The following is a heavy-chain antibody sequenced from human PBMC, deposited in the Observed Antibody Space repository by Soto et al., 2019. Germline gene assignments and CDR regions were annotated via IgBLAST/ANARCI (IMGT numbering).Heavy chain of an antibody. J-gene: IGHJ6*03. D-gene: IGHD5-12*01. CDR3: AKSIYSGYDWNYCMDV. Sequence: QVQLVESGGGVVQPGRSLRLSCAASGFTFSSYSMHWVRQAPGKGLEWVAVMSYDGSNKYYADSVKGRFTISRDTSKNTLYLQINSLRPEDTAVYYCAKSIYSGYDWNYCMDVWGKGTTVTVSS. V-gene: IGHV3-30*18. CDR1: GFTFSSYS. CDR2: MSYDGSNK.